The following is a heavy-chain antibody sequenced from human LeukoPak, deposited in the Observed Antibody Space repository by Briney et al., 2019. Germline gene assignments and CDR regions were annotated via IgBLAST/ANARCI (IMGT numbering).Heavy chain of an antibody. CDR1: GGSISRSSSY. CDR2: IYYSGNT. CDR3: ARRRTVSTTGRFDP. Sequence: KPSETLSLTCTVSGGSISRSSSYWGWIRQPPGKGLEWIASIYYSGNTYYNPSLKRRVNISVDTSKNQVSLKLSSVTAADTAVYYCARRRTVSTTGRFDPWGQGSLVTVSS. V-gene: IGHV4-39*01. J-gene: IGHJ5*02. D-gene: IGHD5/OR15-5a*01.